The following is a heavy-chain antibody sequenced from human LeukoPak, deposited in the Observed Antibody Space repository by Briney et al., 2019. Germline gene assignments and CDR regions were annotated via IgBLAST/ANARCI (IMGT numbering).Heavy chain of an antibody. D-gene: IGHD3-22*01. CDR1: GFTFSSYA. CDR2: ISTSGDST. J-gene: IGHJ4*02. CDR3: ARDQYYYDSSGYFFDY. Sequence: QTGGSLRLSCAASGFTFSSYAMSWVRQAPGKGLEWVSGISTSGDSTYYAESVKGRFTISRDNSKNTLYLQMNSLRAEDTAVYYCARDQYYYDSSGYFFDYWGQGTLVTVSS. V-gene: IGHV3-23*01.